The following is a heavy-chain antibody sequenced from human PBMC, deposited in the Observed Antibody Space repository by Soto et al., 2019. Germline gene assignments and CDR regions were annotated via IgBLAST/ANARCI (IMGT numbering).Heavy chain of an antibody. CDR1: GFTFDDYG. J-gene: IGHJ6*02. Sequence: GGSLRLSCAASGFTFDDYGMSWVRQAPGKGLEWVSGINWNGGSTGYADSVKGRFTISRDNAKNSLYLQMNSLRAEDTALYYCARFFEQWLGYYYYYYGMDVWGQGTTVTVSS. CDR3: ARFFEQWLGYYYYYYGMDV. CDR2: INWNGGST. D-gene: IGHD6-19*01. V-gene: IGHV3-20*04.